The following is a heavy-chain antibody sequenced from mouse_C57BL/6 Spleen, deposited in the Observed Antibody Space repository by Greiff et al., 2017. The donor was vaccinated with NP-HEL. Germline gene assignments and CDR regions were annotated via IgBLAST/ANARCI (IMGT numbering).Heavy chain of an antibody. J-gene: IGHJ4*01. CDR3: ARSRATVVATDAMDY. CDR1: GFNIKDYY. V-gene: IGHV14-2*01. Sequence: VQLKESGAELVKPGASVKLSCTASGFNIKDYYMHWVKQRTEQGLEWIGRIDPEDGETKYAPKFQGKATITADTSSNTAYLQLSSLTSEDTAVYYCARSRATVVATDAMDYWGQGTSVTVSS. D-gene: IGHD1-1*01. CDR2: IDPEDGET.